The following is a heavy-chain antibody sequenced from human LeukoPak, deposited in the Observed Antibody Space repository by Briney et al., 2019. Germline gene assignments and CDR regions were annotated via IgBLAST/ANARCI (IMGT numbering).Heavy chain of an antibody. Sequence: GGSLRLSCAASGFTFSSYSMNWVRQAPGKGLEWVSSISSSSSYIYYADSVKGRFTISRDNAKNSLYLQMNSLRAEDTAVYYCARDRARYYYDSSGYYSGGAFQHWGQGTLVTVSS. CDR3: ARDRARYYYDSSGYYSGGAFQH. V-gene: IGHV3-21*01. CDR1: GFTFSSYS. D-gene: IGHD3-22*01. CDR2: ISSSSSYI. J-gene: IGHJ1*01.